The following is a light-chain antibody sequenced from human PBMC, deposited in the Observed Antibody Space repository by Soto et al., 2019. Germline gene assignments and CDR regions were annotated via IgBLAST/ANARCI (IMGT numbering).Light chain of an antibody. CDR1: SSDVGSYNL. CDR2: EVS. J-gene: IGLJ1*01. Sequence: QSVLTQPASVSGSPGQSITISCTGASSDVGSYNLVSWYQQHPGKAPKLMIFEVSKRPSGVSNRFSGSKSGNTASLTISGLQAEDEAEYYCCSYATGSTHFFGTGTKVTVL. CDR3: CSYATGSTHF. V-gene: IGLV2-23*02.